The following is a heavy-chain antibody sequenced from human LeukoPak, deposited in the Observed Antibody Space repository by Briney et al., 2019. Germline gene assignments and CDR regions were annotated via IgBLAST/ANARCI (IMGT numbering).Heavy chain of an antibody. CDR1: GGSISGYY. Sequence: SETLSLTCTFSGGSISGYYWTWIRQPPGKGLEWIGYIYYSGTTNYNPALESRVTISIDTSRNQFSLRLSSVTAADTAVYHCARENYGSGSLNYWGQGTLVTVSS. CDR2: IYYSGTT. D-gene: IGHD3-10*01. J-gene: IGHJ4*02. CDR3: ARENYGSGSLNY. V-gene: IGHV4-59*12.